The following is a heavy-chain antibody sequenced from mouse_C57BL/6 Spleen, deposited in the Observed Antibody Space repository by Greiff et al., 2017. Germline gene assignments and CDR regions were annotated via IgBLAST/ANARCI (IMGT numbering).Heavy chain of an antibody. Sequence: QVQLQQPGTELVKPGASVKLSCKASGYTFTSYWMHWVKQRPGQGLEWIGNINPSNGGTNYNEKFKSKATLTVDKSSSTAYMQLRSLTSEDSAVYDYALYYYGVGYFDVWGTGTTVTVSS. D-gene: IGHD1-1*01. J-gene: IGHJ1*03. CDR3: ALYYYGVGYFDV. CDR1: GYTFTSYW. V-gene: IGHV1-53*01. CDR2: INPSNGGT.